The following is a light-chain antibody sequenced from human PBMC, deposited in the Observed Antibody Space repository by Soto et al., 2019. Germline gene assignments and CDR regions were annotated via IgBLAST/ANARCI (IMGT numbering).Light chain of an antibody. CDR3: SSYTSSSTRV. V-gene: IGLV1-40*01. CDR2: GNT. J-gene: IGLJ1*01. Sequence: QSVLTQPPSVSGAPGQRVTISCTGSSSNIGAGYDVHWYQQRPGTAPKLLIFGNTNRPSGVPDRFSGSKSGTSASLAITGLQAEDEGHYYCSSYTSSSTRVFGTGTKVTVL. CDR1: SSNIGAGYD.